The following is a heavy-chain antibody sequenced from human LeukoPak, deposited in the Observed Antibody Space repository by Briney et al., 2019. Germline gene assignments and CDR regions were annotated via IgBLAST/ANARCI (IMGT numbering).Heavy chain of an antibody. V-gene: IGHV4-34*01. CDR1: GGSFSGYY. Sequence: SETLSLTCAVYGGSFSGYYWSWIRQPPGKGLEWIGEINHSGSTNYNPSLKSRVTISVDTSKNQFSLRLSSVTAADTAVYYCARGAHYYYYYGMDVWGQGTTATVSS. CDR3: ARGAHYYYYYGMDV. CDR2: INHSGST. J-gene: IGHJ6*02.